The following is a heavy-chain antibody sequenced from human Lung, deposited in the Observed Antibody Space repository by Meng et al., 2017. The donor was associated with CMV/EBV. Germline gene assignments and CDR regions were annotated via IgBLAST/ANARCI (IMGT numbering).Heavy chain of an antibody. CDR2: IDPNSGGT. J-gene: IGHJ4*02. CDR1: GYTFTGYY. D-gene: IGHD3-3*01. V-gene: IGHV1-2*02. Sequence: ASXXVSCKSSGYTFTGYYMHWVRQAPGQGLEWMGWIDPNSGGTNYAQKFQGRVTMTRDTSINTAYMELSRLRSDDTAVYYCSRDLVTIFGVVGTFGYWGQGXLVTVSS. CDR3: SRDLVTIFGVVGTFGY.